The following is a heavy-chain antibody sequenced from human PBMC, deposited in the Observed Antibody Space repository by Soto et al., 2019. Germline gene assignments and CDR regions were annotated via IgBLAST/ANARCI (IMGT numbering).Heavy chain of an antibody. Sequence: QVQLVQSGAEVKKPGASVKVSCKASGYTFTGYYIHWVRQAPGQGLEWMGCINPKTGDTNYAQKFQGWATMTRDTSINTAYMELSRLRSDDTAVYYCARSYPTVSGRPGHSGWFDPWGQGTLVTVSS. CDR1: GYTFTGYY. D-gene: IGHD4-17*01. CDR2: INPKTGDT. J-gene: IGHJ5*02. CDR3: ARSYPTVSGRPGHSGWFDP. V-gene: IGHV1-2*04.